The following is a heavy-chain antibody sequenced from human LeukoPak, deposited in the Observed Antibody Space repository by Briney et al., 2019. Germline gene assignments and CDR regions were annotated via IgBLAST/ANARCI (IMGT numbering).Heavy chain of an antibody. CDR2: ISSSSSYI. Sequence: GGSLTLTCAASGFTFSSYSMNWLRQAPGKGLEWVSCISSSSSYIYYADSVRGRFTIPRDNAKNSLYLQMNSLRAEDTAVYYCARVAGLGGLRPLYYYYYYMDVWGKGTTVTVSS. V-gene: IGHV3-21*01. D-gene: IGHD5-12*01. J-gene: IGHJ6*03. CDR3: ARVAGLGGLRPLYYYYYYMDV. CDR1: GFTFSSYS.